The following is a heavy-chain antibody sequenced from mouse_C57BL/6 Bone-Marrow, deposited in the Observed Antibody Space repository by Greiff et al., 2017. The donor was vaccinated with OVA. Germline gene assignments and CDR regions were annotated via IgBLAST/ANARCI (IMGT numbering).Heavy chain of an antibody. V-gene: IGHV5-12*01. J-gene: IGHJ4*01. CDR2: ISNGGGST. CDR3: ARRATTVVATNAMDY. Sequence: EVQRVESGGGLVQPGGSLKLSCAASGFTFSDYYMYWVRQTPEKRLEWVAYISNGGGSTYYPATVKGRFTISSDNAKNTLYLQMSRLKSEDTAMYYCARRATTVVATNAMDYWGQGTSVTVSS. D-gene: IGHD1-1*01. CDR1: GFTFSDYY.